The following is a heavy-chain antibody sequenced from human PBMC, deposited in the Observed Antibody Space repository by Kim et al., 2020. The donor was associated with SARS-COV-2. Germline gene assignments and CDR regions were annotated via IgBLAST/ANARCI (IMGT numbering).Heavy chain of an antibody. V-gene: IGHV1-46*01. D-gene: IGHD5-18*01. Sequence: TSYAQKFQGRVTMTRDTSTSTVYMELSSLRSEDTAVYYCAREGYSYGQGYWGQGTLVTVSS. J-gene: IGHJ4*02. CDR3: AREGYSYGQGY. CDR2: T.